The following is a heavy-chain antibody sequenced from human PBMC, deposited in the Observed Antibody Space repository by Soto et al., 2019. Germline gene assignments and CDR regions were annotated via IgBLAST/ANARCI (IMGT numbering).Heavy chain of an antibody. CDR2: IYWDDDK. Sequence: QITLKESGPTLVKPTQTLTLTCTFSGFSLSTSEVGVGWIRQPPGKALEWLALIYWDDDKRYSPSLKSRLTITKDTSKNQVVLTMTNMDPVDTATYYCAHYGDYRTAFDIWGQGTMVTVSS. CDR3: AHYGDYRTAFDI. J-gene: IGHJ3*02. D-gene: IGHD4-17*01. V-gene: IGHV2-5*02. CDR1: GFSLSTSEVG.